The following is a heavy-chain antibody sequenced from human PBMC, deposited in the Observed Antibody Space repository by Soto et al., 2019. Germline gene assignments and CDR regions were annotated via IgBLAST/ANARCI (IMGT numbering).Heavy chain of an antibody. CDR1: GYTFSSYS. Sequence: ASVKVSCKDSGYTFSSYSINCVRQPTVQWLEWMRWLNPKIGNRGHAQKFQGRVTMTRNTSVSTVYMELSSLTSEGTAVYDGARGGRRLRPGTYNYAWDIWGPGTTVT. D-gene: IGHD1-1*01. CDR2: LNPKIGNR. CDR3: ARGGRRLRPGTYNYAWDI. V-gene: IGHV1-8*01. J-gene: IGHJ6*01.